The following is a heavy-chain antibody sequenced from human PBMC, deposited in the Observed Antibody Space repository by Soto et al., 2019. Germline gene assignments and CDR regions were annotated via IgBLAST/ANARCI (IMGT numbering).Heavy chain of an antibody. V-gene: IGHV1-69*06. CDR3: ARDHGTYSSGWHPGGDYYYGMDV. CDR1: GGTFSSYA. J-gene: IGHJ6*02. CDR2: IIPIFGTA. D-gene: IGHD6-19*01. Sequence: QVQLVQSGAEVKKPGSSVKVSCKASGGTFSSYAISWVRQAPGQGLEWMGGIIPIFGTANYAQKFQGRVTITADKSTSTAYRELSSLRSEDTAVYYCARDHGTYSSGWHPGGDYYYGMDVWGQGTTVTVSS.